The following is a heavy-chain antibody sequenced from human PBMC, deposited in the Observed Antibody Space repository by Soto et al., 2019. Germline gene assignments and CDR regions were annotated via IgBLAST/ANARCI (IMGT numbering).Heavy chain of an antibody. CDR3: ARERDIDTTRIFDF. V-gene: IGHV1-2*02. CDR1: GYTFTGYY. J-gene: IGHJ4*02. Sequence: QVQVVQSGAEVRKPGASVKVSCKASGYTFTGYYFHWVRQAPGQGLEWMGWINPNSGGTNYAQKFQGRVTMTRDTSINTVYMELSGLRSDDTAVYFCARERDIDTTRIFDFWGQGTLVTVSS. D-gene: IGHD1-1*01. CDR2: INPNSGGT.